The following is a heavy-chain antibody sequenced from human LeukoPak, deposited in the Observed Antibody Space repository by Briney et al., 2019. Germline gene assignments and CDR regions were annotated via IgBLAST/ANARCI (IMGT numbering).Heavy chain of an antibody. J-gene: IGHJ5*02. CDR1: GFTLSGST. CDR2: IRDKGNNDAT. Sequence: GGSLRLSCAASGFTLSGSTIHWVRQASGKGLDWVGRIRDKGNNDATTYAASVKGRFTISRDDSKNTAYLQMNSLKTEDTAIYYCTTPFSGTSNIAWGQGTLVTVSS. V-gene: IGHV3-73*01. CDR3: TTPFSGTSNIA. D-gene: IGHD1-26*01.